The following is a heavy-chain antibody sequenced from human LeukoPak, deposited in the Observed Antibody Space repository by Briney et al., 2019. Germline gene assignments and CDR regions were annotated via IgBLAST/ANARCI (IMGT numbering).Heavy chain of an antibody. Sequence: SETLSLTCTVSGYSISSGYYWGWIRQPPGKGLEWIGSIYHSGSTYYNPSLKSRVTISVDTSKNQFSLKLSSVTAADTAVYYCARGGVRWGQGTLVTVSS. D-gene: IGHD2-8*01. CDR1: GYSISSGYY. J-gene: IGHJ4*02. CDR3: ARGGVR. V-gene: IGHV4-38-2*02. CDR2: IYHSGST.